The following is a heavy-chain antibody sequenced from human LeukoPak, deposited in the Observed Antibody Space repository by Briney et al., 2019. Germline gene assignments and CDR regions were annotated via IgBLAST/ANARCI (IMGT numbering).Heavy chain of an antibody. Sequence: SETLSLTCAVYGGSFSGYYWSWIRQPPGKGLEWIGRMYTSGITNSNPSLKSRVTMSVDTSKNQFSLNLTSVTAADTAVYYCAREITGTRGVDYWGQGILVTVSS. CDR3: AREITGTRGVDY. CDR2: MYTSGIT. J-gene: IGHJ4*02. V-gene: IGHV4-59*10. D-gene: IGHD1-7*01. CDR1: GGSFSGYY.